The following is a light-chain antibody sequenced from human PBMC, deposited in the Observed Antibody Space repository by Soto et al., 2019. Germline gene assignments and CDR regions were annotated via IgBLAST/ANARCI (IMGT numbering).Light chain of an antibody. J-gene: IGKJ2*01. CDR2: AAS. CDR3: HQGSSPPYT. V-gene: IGKV1-39*01. CDR1: QTINTY. Sequence: DIQVTQSPSSLSASVGDTVTISCRTSQTINTYLNWYQQQPGRAPKLLIFAASTLLSGVPSRFTGSGSGTDFTLTITGLQTEDFATDFCHQGSSPPYTFGPGTQL.